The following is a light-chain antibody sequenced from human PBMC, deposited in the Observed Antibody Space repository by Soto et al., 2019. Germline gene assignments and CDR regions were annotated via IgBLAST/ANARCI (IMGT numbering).Light chain of an antibody. J-gene: IGLJ3*02. V-gene: IGLV1-40*01. CDR1: SSNIGAGYD. CDR2: GNS. Sequence: QSVLTQPPSVSGAPGQRVTISCTGSSSNIGAGYDVHWYQQLPGTAPKLLIYGNSNRPSGVPDRFSGSKSGTSASLAITGLQAEDGADYYCQSYDSSLRGWVFGGGTKLPV. CDR3: QSYDSSLRGWV.